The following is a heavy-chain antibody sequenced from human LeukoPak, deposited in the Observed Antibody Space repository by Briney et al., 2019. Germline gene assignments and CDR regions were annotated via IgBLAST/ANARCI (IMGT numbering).Heavy chain of an antibody. CDR1: GGSISSSNW. Sequence: SGTLSLTCAVSGGSISSSNWWSWVRQPPGKGLEWIGEIYHSGSTNYNPSLKSRVTISVDKSKNQFSLKLSSVTAADTAVYYCARDYYDSSGYYGIDYWGQGTLVTVSS. D-gene: IGHD3-22*01. J-gene: IGHJ4*02. V-gene: IGHV4-4*02. CDR2: IYHSGST. CDR3: ARDYYDSSGYYGIDY.